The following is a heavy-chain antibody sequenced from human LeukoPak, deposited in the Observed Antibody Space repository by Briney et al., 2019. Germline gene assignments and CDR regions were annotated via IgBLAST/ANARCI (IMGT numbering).Heavy chain of an antibody. CDR3: ARSGRGTYYYFDL. CDR2: ISGYNGNT. Sequence: ASVKVSCKASSYSFTRYGISWVRQAPGQGLEWMGWISGYNGNTNYAQKFLGRVPMTADTSTSTAYMELRSLTSDDTAVYYCARSGRGTYYYFDLWGLGTLVTVSS. CDR1: SYSFTRYG. V-gene: IGHV1-18*01. J-gene: IGHJ4*02. D-gene: IGHD5-12*01.